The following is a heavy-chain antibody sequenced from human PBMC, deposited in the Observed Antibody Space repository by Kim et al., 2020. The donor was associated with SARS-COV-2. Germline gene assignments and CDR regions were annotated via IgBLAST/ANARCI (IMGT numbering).Heavy chain of an antibody. CDR2: IISDLYGGTI. D-gene: IGHD3-22*01. CDR1: GFTFRDHT. Sequence: GGSLRLSCTGSGFTFRDHTMTWVRQAPGKGLECVGFIISDLYGGTIDYAASVKGRFTISRDDSRSILYLQMDGLKIEDTAVYFCTRVYYYDSHFDYWGRGAPVTVSS. V-gene: IGHV3-49*04. J-gene: IGHJ4*02. CDR3: TRVYYYDSHFDY.